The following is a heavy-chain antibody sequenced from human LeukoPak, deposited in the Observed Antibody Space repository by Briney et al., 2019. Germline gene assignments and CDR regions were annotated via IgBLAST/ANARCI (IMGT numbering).Heavy chain of an antibody. CDR3: ARYLYYYGSGSYSWFDP. CDR2: INPNSGGT. CDR1: GYTFTGYY. J-gene: IGHJ5*02. Sequence: GASVKVSCKAPGYTFTGYYMHWVRQAPGQGLEWTGWINPNSGGTNYAQKFQGRVTMTRDTSISTAYMELSRLRSDDTAVYYCARYLYYYGSGSYSWFDPWGQGTLVTVSS. D-gene: IGHD3-10*01. V-gene: IGHV1-2*02.